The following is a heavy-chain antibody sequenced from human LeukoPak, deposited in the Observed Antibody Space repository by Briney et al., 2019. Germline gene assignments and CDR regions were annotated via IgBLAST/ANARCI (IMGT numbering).Heavy chain of an antibody. Sequence: GGSLRLSCAASGFTFNSYGMHWVRQAPGKGLEWVAVISYDGSNKYYADSVKGRFTISRDNSKNTLYLQMNSLRAEDTAVYYCAKDRVVLMVYAILGPYYYYGMDVWGQGTTVTVSS. CDR3: AKDRVVLMVYAILGPYYYYGMDV. V-gene: IGHV3-30*18. CDR1: GFTFNSYG. CDR2: ISYDGSNK. D-gene: IGHD2-8*01. J-gene: IGHJ6*02.